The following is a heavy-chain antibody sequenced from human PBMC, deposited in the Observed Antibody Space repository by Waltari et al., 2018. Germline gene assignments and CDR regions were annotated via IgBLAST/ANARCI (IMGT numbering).Heavy chain of an antibody. V-gene: IGHV1-69*01. CDR1: GVTFSSYA. CDR2: IIPIFGTA. J-gene: IGHJ6*02. Sequence: QVQLVQSGAEVKKPGSSVKVSCQASGVTFSSYAISWLPQSPRHGLEWMGGIIPIFGTANYAQKFQGRVTITADESTSTAYMELSSLRSEDTAVYYCAREVSPQLFCSSTSCYSYGMDVWGQGTTVTVSS. CDR3: AREVSPQLFCSSTSCYSYGMDV. D-gene: IGHD2-2*01.